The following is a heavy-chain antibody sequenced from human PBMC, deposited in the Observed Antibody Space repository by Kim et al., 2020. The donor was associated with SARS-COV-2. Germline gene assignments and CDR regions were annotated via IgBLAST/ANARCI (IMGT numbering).Heavy chain of an antibody. CDR3: ARRDGDYDGRFDY. D-gene: IGHD4-17*01. Sequence: YSPSFQGQLTISADKSISTAYLQWSSLNASDTDMYYCARRDGDYDGRFDYWGQGPLVTVSS. V-gene: IGHV5-51*01. J-gene: IGHJ4*02.